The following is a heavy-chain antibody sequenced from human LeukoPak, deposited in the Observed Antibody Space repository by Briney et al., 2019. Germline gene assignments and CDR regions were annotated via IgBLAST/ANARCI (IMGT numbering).Heavy chain of an antibody. V-gene: IGHV3-15*01. CDR1: GLIFSNAW. CDR3: TKDLPFTRGGVIVD. D-gene: IGHD3-16*01. J-gene: IGHJ4*02. CDR2: IKSKVNGETT. Sequence: GGSLRLSCAASGLIFSNAWMTWVRQAPGKGQEWVGRIKSKVNGETTDYGEPVQGRFTISRDNSKNMLYLQMNSLTSEDTAMYYCTKDLPFTRGGVIVDWGQGTLVTVSS.